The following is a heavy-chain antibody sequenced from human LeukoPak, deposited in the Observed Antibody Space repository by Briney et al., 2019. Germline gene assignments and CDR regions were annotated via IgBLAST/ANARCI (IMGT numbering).Heavy chain of an antibody. Sequence: GGSLRLSCAASGFSFITFSLHWVRQAPGRGLEWVTLISSDGSNKYYADSVRGRFTISRDNSKNTLYLQMNSLRLDETAVYYCARGSAGYNYRGQGALVTVSS. CDR2: ISSDGSNK. CDR3: ARGSAGYNY. V-gene: IGHV3-30*04. J-gene: IGHJ4*02. D-gene: IGHD2-2*02. CDR1: GFSFITFS.